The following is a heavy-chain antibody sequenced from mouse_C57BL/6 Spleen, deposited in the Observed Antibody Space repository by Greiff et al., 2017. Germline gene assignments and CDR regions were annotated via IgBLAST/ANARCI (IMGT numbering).Heavy chain of an antibody. CDR3: ARGNYGSSYVGAMDY. Sequence: VQLQQPGAELVRPGSSVKLSCKASGYTFTSYWMDWVKQRPGQGLEWIGNIYPSDSETHYNQKFKDKATLTVDKSSSTAYMQLSSLTSEDSAVYYCARGNYGSSYVGAMDYWGQGTSGTVSS. D-gene: IGHD1-1*01. CDR2: IYPSDSET. V-gene: IGHV1-61*01. CDR1: GYTFTSYW. J-gene: IGHJ4*01.